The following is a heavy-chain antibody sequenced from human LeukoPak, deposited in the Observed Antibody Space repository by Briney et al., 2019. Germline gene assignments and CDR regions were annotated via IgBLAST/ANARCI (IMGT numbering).Heavy chain of an antibody. D-gene: IGHD2-2*01. Sequence: SETLSLTCAVYGGSFSGYYWSWIRQPPGKGLEWIGEINHSGSTYYNPSLKSRVTISVDTSKNQFSLKLSSVTAADTAVYYCARPLWPAAARAFDYWGQGTLVTVSS. J-gene: IGHJ4*02. CDR2: INHSGST. CDR1: GGSFSGYY. V-gene: IGHV4-34*01. CDR3: ARPLWPAAARAFDY.